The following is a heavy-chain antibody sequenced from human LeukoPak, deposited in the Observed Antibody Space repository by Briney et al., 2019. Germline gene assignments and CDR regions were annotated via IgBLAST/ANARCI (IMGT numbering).Heavy chain of an antibody. D-gene: IGHD6-19*01. CDR3: ARDRGQWLVSVY. CDR1: GYTLTSYG. Sequence: ASVKVSCKASGYTLTSYGISWVRQAPGQGLEWMGWISAYNGNTNYAQKLQGRVTMTTDTSTSTAYMELRSPRSDDTAVYYCARDRGQWLVSVYWGQGTLVTVSS. J-gene: IGHJ4*02. V-gene: IGHV1-18*01. CDR2: ISAYNGNT.